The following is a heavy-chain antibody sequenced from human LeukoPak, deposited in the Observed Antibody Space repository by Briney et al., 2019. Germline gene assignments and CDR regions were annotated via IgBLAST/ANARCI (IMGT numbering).Heavy chain of an antibody. D-gene: IGHD6-13*01. CDR3: ASIAAADEDFKH. J-gene: IGHJ1*01. CDR2: INHSGST. V-gene: IGHV4-34*01. Sequence: SETLSLTCAVYGGSFSGYYWSWIRQPPGKGLEWIGEINHSGSTNYNPSLKSRVTISVDTCKNQFYLNLSSVTAADTAVYYCASIAAADEDFKHWGQGTLVTVSS. CDR1: GGSFSGYY.